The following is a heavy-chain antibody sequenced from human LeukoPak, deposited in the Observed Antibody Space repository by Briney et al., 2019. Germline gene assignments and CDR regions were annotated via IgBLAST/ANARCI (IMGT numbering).Heavy chain of an antibody. CDR1: GFTFSNYA. CDR2: ISGTSGTI. CDR3: AKRLGDPRAFDY. V-gene: IGHV3-23*01. J-gene: IGHJ4*02. D-gene: IGHD2-21*02. Sequence: GGSLRLSCAASGFTFSNYAMSWVRQAPGKGLEWVSGISGTSGTINYAAPVKGRFTISRDNSKNTLYLQMNSLRVDDMAVYYCAKRLGDPRAFDYWGQGTLVTVSS.